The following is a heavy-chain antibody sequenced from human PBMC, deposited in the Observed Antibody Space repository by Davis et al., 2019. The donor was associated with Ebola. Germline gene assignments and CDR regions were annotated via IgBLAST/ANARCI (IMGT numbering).Heavy chain of an antibody. V-gene: IGHV3-21*01. J-gene: IGHJ5*02. CDR2: ISSSSSYI. CDR3: ARGDVVVPATPDFDP. CDR1: GFTFSSYS. D-gene: IGHD2-2*01. Sequence: GGSLRLSCAASGFTFSSYSMNWVRQAPGKGLEWVSSISSSSSYIYYADSVKGRFTISRDNAKNSLYLQMNSLRAEDTAVYYCARGDVVVPATPDFDPWGQGTLVTVSS.